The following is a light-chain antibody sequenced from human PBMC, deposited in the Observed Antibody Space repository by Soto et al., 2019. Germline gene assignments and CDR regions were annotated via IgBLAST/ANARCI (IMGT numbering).Light chain of an antibody. V-gene: IGKV4-1*01. Sequence: DFVMTQSPDSLAVSLGERATINCKASQSVLSSSNNKNYLAWYQQKPGQPPKLLIYWASTRESGVPDRFSGSGSGTDFTLTISSLQAEDVAVYYCQQYDGTPQTFGQGTKVEIK. CDR3: QQYDGTPQT. J-gene: IGKJ1*01. CDR1: QSVLSSSNNKNY. CDR2: WAS.